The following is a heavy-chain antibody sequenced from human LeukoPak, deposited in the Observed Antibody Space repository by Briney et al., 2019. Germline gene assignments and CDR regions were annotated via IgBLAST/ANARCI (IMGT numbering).Heavy chain of an antibody. CDR2: IYYSGST. D-gene: IGHD3-10*01. V-gene: IGHV4-59*11. CDR1: GGSISSHY. Sequence: NPSETLSLTCTVSGGSISSHYWSWIRQPPGKGLEWIGYIYYSGSTNCNPSLKSRVTISVDTSKNQFSLKLSSVTAADTAVYYCASVGSGSYYNFDYWGQGTLVTVSS. J-gene: IGHJ4*02. CDR3: ASVGSGSYYNFDY.